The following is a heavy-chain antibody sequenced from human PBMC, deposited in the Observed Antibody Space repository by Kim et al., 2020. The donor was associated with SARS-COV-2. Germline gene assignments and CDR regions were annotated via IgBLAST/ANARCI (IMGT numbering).Heavy chain of an antibody. D-gene: IGHD6-19*01. Sequence: SNESLQSRVTISVDTSKNQFSLKLSSVAAADTAVYYCASTAVAGTNWFDPWGQGTLVTVSS. CDR3: ASTAVAGTNWFDP. V-gene: IGHV4-34*01. J-gene: IGHJ5*02.